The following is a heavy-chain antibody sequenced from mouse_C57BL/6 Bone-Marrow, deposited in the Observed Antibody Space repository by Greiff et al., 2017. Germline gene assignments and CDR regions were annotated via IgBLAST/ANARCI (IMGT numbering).Heavy chain of an antibody. J-gene: IGHJ3*01. Sequence: QVQLKESGPELVKPGASVKISCKASGYAFSSSWMNWVKQRPGKGLEWIGRIYPGDGDTNYNGKFKGKATLTADKSSSTAYMQLSSLTSEDSAVYFCARGRRLAYWGQGTLLTVSA. CDR3: ARGRRLAY. V-gene: IGHV1-82*01. D-gene: IGHD1-1*01. CDR2: IYPGDGDT. CDR1: GYAFSSSW.